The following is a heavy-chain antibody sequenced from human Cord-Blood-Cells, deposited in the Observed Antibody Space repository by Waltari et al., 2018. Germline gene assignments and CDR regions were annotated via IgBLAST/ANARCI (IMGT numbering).Heavy chain of an antibody. CDR2: IEPEDGET. CDR3: ATAPSSPYSSSWVYFDY. J-gene: IGHJ4*02. CDR1: GYTLTELS. V-gene: IGHV1-24*01. Sequence: QVQLVQSGAEVKKPGASVKVSCKVSGYTLTELSMHWVRQAPGKGLEWMGGIEPEDGETSYEQKFQGRVTMTEDTSTDTAYMELSSLRSEDTAVYYCATAPSSPYSSSWVYFDYWGQGTLVTVSS. D-gene: IGHD6-13*01.